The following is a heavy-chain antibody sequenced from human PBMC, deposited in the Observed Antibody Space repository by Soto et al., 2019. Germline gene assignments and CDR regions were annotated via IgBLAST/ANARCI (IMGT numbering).Heavy chain of an antibody. Sequence: ASVKVSCKASGYTFTSYAMHWVRQAPGQRLEWMGWINAGNGNTKYSQKFQGRVTITRDTSASTAYMELSSLRSEDTAVYYCARGKVRGVPWGASAFDIWGQGTMVTVSS. CDR1: GYTFTSYA. CDR3: ARGKVRGVPWGASAFDI. J-gene: IGHJ3*02. V-gene: IGHV1-3*01. D-gene: IGHD3-10*01. CDR2: INAGNGNT.